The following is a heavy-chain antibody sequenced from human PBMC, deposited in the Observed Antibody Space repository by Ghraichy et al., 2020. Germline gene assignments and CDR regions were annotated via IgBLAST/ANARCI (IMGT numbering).Heavy chain of an antibody. CDR1: GGSFSGYY. CDR2: INHSGST. V-gene: IGHV4-34*01. J-gene: IGHJ4*02. Sequence: SETLSLTCAVYGGSFSGYYWSWIRQPPGKGLEWIGEINHSGSTNYNPSLKSRVTISVDTSKNQFSLKLSSVTAADTAVYYCARAAYTRWSGGSCYTKWGQGTLVTVSS. CDR3: ARAAYTRWSGGSCYTK. D-gene: IGHD2-15*01.